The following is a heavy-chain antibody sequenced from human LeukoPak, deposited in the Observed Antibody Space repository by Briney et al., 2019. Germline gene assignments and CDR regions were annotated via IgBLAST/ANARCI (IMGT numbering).Heavy chain of an antibody. CDR3: VRGDWYFEA. J-gene: IGHJ4*02. D-gene: IGHD2-21*01. CDR1: GFNFSDSR. CDR2: INRDGTEK. Sequence: GGSLRLSCATSGFNFSDSRMTWVRQAPGKGLQWVANINRDGTEKHFLDSVEGRFIISGDNAKKSLYLQMSSLRPQDTAVYFCVRGDWYFEAWGQGTLVTVSS. V-gene: IGHV3-7*04.